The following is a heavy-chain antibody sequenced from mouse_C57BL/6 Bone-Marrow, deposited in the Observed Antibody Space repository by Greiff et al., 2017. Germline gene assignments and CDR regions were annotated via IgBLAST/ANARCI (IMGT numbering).Heavy chain of an antibody. V-gene: IGHV1-69*01. CDR2: IDPSDSYT. J-gene: IGHJ4*01. Sequence: SCKASGYTFTSYWMHWVKQRPGQGLEWIGEIDPSDSYTNYNQKFKGKSTLTVDKSSSTAYMQLSSLTSEDSAVYYCARGGYGSSYNAMDYWGQGTSVTVSS. CDR1: GYTFTSYW. CDR3: ARGGYGSSYNAMDY. D-gene: IGHD1-1*01.